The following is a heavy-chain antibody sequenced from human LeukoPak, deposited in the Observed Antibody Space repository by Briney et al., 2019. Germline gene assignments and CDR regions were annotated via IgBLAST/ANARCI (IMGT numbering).Heavy chain of an antibody. CDR3: ARRDIGWAFDI. J-gene: IGHJ3*02. CDR1: GGSFSGYY. D-gene: IGHD5-12*01. V-gene: IGHV4-59*08. Sequence: SETLSLTCAVYGGSFSGYYWSWIRQPPGKGLEWIGYIYYSGSTNYNPSLKSRVTISVDTSKNQFSLKLSSVTAADTAVYYCARRDIGWAFDIWGQGTMVTVSS. CDR2: IYYSGST.